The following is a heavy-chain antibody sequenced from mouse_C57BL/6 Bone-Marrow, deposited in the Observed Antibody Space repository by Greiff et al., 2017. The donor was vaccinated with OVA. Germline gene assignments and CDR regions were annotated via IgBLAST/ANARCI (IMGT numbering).Heavy chain of an antibody. J-gene: IGHJ4*01. CDR2: ISSGSSTN. V-gene: IGHV5-17*01. CDR3: ARIEGLRRRRVYAMDY. CDR1: GFTFSDYG. D-gene: IGHD2-4*01. Sequence: DVQLVESGGGLVKPGGSLTLSCAASGFTFSDYGMHWVRQAPEKGLEWVAYISSGSSTNYYAATVKGRFTISRDNAKNTLFLQMTSLRSEDTAMYYCARIEGLRRRRVYAMDYWGQGTSVTVSS.